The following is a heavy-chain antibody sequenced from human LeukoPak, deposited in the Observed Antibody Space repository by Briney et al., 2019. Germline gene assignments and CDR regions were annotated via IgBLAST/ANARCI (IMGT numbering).Heavy chain of an antibody. V-gene: IGHV3-30*02. CDR2: IRYDGSVK. CDR1: GFSFSTYG. D-gene: IGHD4-17*01. Sequence: PGGSLRLSCAASGFSFSTYGMRWVRQAPGKGPGWVAFIRYDGSVKHYGGSVQGRLTISRDNSINTLYLQMNGPTPEDTALYYCTKNTMTYGDYAGHFDYWGQGALVTVSS. CDR3: TKNTMTYGDYAGHFDY. J-gene: IGHJ4*02.